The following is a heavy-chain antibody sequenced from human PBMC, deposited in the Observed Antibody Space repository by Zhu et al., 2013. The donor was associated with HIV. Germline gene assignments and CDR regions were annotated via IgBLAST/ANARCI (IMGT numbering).Heavy chain of an antibody. CDR2: IYHSGST. J-gene: IGHJ6*03. V-gene: IGHV4-4*02. D-gene: IGHD6-13*01. CDR1: GGSISSSNW. Sequence: QVQLQESGPGLVKPSGTLSLTCAVSGGSISSSNWWSWVRQPPGKGLEWIGEIYHSGSTNYNPSLKSRVTISVDKSKNQFSLKLSSVTAADTAVYYCARAIAAAGIYYYYYYMDVWGKGTTVTVSS. CDR3: ARAIAAAGIYYYYYYMDV.